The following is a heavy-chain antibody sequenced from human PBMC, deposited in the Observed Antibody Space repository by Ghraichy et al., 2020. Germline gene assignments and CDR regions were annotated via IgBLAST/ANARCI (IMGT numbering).Heavy chain of an antibody. V-gene: IGHV4-39*01. D-gene: IGHD5-18*01. J-gene: IGHJ5*02. Sequence: SQTLSLTCAVSGGSVTSNFFYWGWIHQPPGKGLEWIGTIYYTGPTFYNPSLKSRVAISIDTSKNQFSLRLTSVTATDTAVYYCARRGYGYNWFDPWGQGTLVTLSS. CDR1: GGSVTSNFFY. CDR3: ARRGYGYNWFDP. CDR2: IYYTGPT.